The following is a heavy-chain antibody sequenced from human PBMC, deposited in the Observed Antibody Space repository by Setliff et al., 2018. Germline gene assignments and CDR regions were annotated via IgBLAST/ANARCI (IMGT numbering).Heavy chain of an antibody. V-gene: IGHV1-69*05. D-gene: IGHD3-10*01. CDR1: GGTFSSYA. Sequence: SVKVSCKASGGTFSSYAISWVRQAPGQGLEWMGGIIPIFGTANYAQKFQGRVTITRNTSISTAYMELSSLRSEDTAVYYCAALWFGGLFLWGQGTLVTVSS. CDR3: AALWFGGLFL. J-gene: IGHJ4*02. CDR2: IIPIFGTA.